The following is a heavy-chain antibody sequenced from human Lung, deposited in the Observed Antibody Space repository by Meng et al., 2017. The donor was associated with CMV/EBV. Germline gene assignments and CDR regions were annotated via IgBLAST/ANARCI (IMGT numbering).Heavy chain of an antibody. CDR1: GFTFSSYE. J-gene: IGHJ4*02. CDR2: ISSSGSTI. Sequence: GGSXRLXCAASGFTFSSYEMNWVRQAPGKGLEWVSYISSSGSTIYYADSVKGRFTISRDNAKNSLYLQMNSLRAEDTAVYYCASYYYDSSGYRDYWGQGPLVTVSS. D-gene: IGHD3-22*01. V-gene: IGHV3-48*03. CDR3: ASYYYDSSGYRDY.